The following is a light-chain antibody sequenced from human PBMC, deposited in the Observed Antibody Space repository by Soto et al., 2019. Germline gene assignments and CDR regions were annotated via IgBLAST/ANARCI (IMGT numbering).Light chain of an antibody. CDR3: CSYAGSYTVL. CDR2: DVT. V-gene: IGLV2-11*01. J-gene: IGLJ2*01. Sequence: QSVLTQPRSVSGSPGQSVTISCTGTSSDVGGYNFVSWYQQHPGKAPKLMIYDVTQRPSGVPDRFSASKSGNTASLTISGLQAEDEADYYCCSYAGSYTVLFGGGTKLTVL. CDR1: SSDVGGYNF.